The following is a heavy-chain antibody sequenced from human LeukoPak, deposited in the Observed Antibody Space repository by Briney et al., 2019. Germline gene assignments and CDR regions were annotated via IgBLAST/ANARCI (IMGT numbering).Heavy chain of an antibody. CDR1: GYTFTNYY. J-gene: IGHJ5*02. V-gene: IGHV1-46*01. CDR2: INPRSGST. Sequence: ASVKVSCKAFGYTFTNYYIHWVRQAPGQGLEAMGIINPRSGSTSYAQKFRGRVSMTRDMYTGTVYMELTSLRSEDTALYYCARDGASGFGFNWFDPWGQGTLVTVSS. CDR3: ARDGASGFGFNWFDP. D-gene: IGHD1-26*01.